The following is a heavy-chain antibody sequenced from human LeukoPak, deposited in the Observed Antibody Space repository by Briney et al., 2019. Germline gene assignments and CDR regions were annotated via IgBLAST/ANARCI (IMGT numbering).Heavy chain of an antibody. Sequence: GASVKVSCKASGYTFTGCYMHWVRQAPGQGLEWMGWINPNSGGTNYAQKFQGRVTMTRDTSISTAYLQWSSLKASDTAMYYCARYVVSTMVFDAFDIWGQGTMVTVSS. CDR2: INPNSGGT. CDR3: ARYVVSTMVFDAFDI. J-gene: IGHJ3*02. CDR1: GYTFTGCY. D-gene: IGHD3-10*01. V-gene: IGHV1-2*02.